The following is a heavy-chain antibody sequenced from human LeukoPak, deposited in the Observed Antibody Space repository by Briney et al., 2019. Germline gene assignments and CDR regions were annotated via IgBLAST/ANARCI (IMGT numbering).Heavy chain of an antibody. CDR1: GYTFTSYD. V-gene: IGHV1-8*01. J-gene: IGHJ6*03. D-gene: IGHD3-22*01. Sequence: GASVKVSCKASGYTFTSYDINWVRQATGQGLEWMGWMNPNSGNTGYAQKFQSRVTMTRDTSISTAYMELSRLRSDDTAVYYCARDQLVGRDYYDSSGYNDLGMDVWGKGTTVTVSS. CDR3: ARDQLVGRDYYDSSGYNDLGMDV. CDR2: MNPNSGNT.